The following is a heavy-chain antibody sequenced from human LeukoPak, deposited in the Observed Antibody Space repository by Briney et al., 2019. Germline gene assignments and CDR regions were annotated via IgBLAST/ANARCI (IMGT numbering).Heavy chain of an antibody. CDR3: ARDKRWGSGSVNWFDP. Sequence: KPSETLSLTCTVSGGSNSSYYWSWIRQPAGKGLEWIGRIYTSGSTNYNPSLKSRVTMSVDTSKNQFSLKLSSVTAADTAVYYCARDKRWGSGSVNWFDPWGQGTLVTVSS. V-gene: IGHV4-4*07. CDR2: IYTSGST. D-gene: IGHD1-26*01. J-gene: IGHJ5*02. CDR1: GGSNSSYY.